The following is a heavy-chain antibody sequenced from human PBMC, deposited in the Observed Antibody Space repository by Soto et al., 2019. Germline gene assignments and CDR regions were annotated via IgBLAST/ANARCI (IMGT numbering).Heavy chain of an antibody. CDR1: GFNFRSSP. CDR2: ISSGNSPK. J-gene: IGHJ3*02. Sequence: PGGSMRLSCAVSGFNFRSSPRSWVRQAPGKGLEWVSFISSGNSPKYYADSVRGRFTIIRDNARNSLHLQMNSLRDEDTAVFYYARGFPSSGYSYEYRAFDIWGHGTMVTVSS. CDR3: ARGFPSSGYSYEYRAFDI. V-gene: IGHV3-48*02. D-gene: IGHD5-18*01.